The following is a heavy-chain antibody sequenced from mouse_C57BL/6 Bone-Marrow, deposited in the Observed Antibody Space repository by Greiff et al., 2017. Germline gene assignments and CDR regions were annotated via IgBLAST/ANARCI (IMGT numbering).Heavy chain of an antibody. Sequence: VQLKQSGTVLARPGASVKMSCKTSGYTFTSYWMHWVKQRPGQGLEWIGAIYPGNSDTSYNQKFKGKAKLTAGTSASTAYMERSSLKNEDSAVYYWTGGRWLIQFAYWGQGTLVTVSA. CDR3: TGGRWLIQFAY. CDR1: GYTFTSYW. J-gene: IGHJ3*01. CDR2: IYPGNSDT. D-gene: IGHD2-3*01. V-gene: IGHV1-5*01.